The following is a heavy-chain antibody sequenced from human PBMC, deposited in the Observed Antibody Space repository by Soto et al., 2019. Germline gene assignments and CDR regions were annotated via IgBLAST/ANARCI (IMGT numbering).Heavy chain of an antibody. D-gene: IGHD3-22*01. J-gene: IGHJ4*02. CDR3: ARQRLRGTSGYYYFEN. CDR1: GYTFSSNW. V-gene: IGHV5-51*01. CDR2: IYPGDSET. Sequence: GESLKISCQTSGYTFSSNWIGWVRQMPGKGLEWMGIIYPGDSETRYSPSFQGQVTITVDKSINTAYLQWSRLKASDTAIYYCARQRLRGTSGYYYFENWGQGTLVTVSS.